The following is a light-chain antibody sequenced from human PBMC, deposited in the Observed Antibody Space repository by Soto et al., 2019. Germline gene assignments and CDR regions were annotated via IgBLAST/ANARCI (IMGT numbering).Light chain of an antibody. CDR2: EVG. CDR1: SSDGGGYNY. CDR3: SSYTSSSTWV. Sequence: QSVLTQPASVSGSPGQSITIACTGTSSDGGGYNYVSWYQQHPGKAPKLIICEVGNRPSGVSNRFSGSKSANTASLTISGLQAEDEADYYCSSYTSSSTWVFGGGTKVTVL. V-gene: IGLV2-14*01. J-gene: IGLJ3*02.